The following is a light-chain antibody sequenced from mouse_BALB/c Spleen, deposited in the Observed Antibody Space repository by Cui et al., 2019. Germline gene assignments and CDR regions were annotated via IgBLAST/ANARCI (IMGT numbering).Light chain of an antibody. J-gene: IGKJ1*01. V-gene: IGKV4-57-1*01. CDR1: SSVSSSY. CDR2: STS. Sequence: ENVLTQSPAIMSASPAEKVTMTCRASSSVSSSYLHWYQQKSGASPKLWIYSTSNLASGVPARFSGSGSGTSYSLTISSVEAEDAATYYCQQYSGYPLTFGGGTKLEIK. CDR3: QQYSGYPLT.